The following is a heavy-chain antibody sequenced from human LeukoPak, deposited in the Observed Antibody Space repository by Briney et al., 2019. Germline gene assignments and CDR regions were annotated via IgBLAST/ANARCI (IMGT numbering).Heavy chain of an antibody. J-gene: IGHJ6*03. CDR3: ARVRSGSYSLYYYYYYMDV. CDR2: INPNSGGT. D-gene: IGHD3-10*01. Sequence: ASVKVSCKASGYTFTGYYMHWVRQAPGQGLEWMGWINPNSGGTNYAQKFQGRVTMTRDTSISTAYMELSRLRSDDTAVYYCARVRSGSYSLYYYYYYMDVWGKGTTVTVSS. CDR1: GYTFTGYY. V-gene: IGHV1-2*02.